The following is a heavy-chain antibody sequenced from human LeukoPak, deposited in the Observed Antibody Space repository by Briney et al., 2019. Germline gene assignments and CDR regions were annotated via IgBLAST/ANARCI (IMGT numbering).Heavy chain of an antibody. CDR1: GFSFSSFA. D-gene: IGHD6-19*01. V-gene: IGHV3-23*01. CDR3: AKRAAVSGIVGPFDY. CDR2: ISRSTETT. Sequence: GGSLRLSCAGSGFSFSSFALSWVRQAPGKGLEWVSSISRSTETTLYADSVKGRFTISRDNSKNTGFLQMNNLRAEDTAVYYCAKRAAVSGIVGPFDYWGQGTLVTVSS. J-gene: IGHJ4*02.